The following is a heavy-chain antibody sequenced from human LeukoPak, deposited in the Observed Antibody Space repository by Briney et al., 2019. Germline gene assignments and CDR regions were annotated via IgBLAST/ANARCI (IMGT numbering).Heavy chain of an antibody. V-gene: IGHV3-23*01. CDR2: ISGSGGGT. CDR3: AKTPYGSGYFDY. Sequence: GGSLRLSCAASGFTFSSYAMSWVRQAPGKGLEWVSAISGSGGGTYYADSVKGRFTISRDNSKNTLYLQMNSLRAEDTAVYYCAKTPYGSGYFDYWGQGTLVTVSS. CDR1: GFTFSSYA. J-gene: IGHJ4*02. D-gene: IGHD3-10*01.